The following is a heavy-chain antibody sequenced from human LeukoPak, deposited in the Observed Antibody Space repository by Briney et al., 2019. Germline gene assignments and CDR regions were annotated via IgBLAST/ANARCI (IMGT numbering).Heavy chain of an antibody. CDR2: IIPIFGTA. Sequence: GSSVKVSCKASGGTFSSYAISWVRQAPGQGLEWMGGIIPIFGTANYAQKFQGRVTITADKSTSTAYMELSSLRSEDTAVYYCAREGYSYGVFDYWGQGTLVTVSS. CDR3: AREGYSYGVFDY. V-gene: IGHV1-69*06. J-gene: IGHJ4*02. D-gene: IGHD5-18*01. CDR1: GGTFSSYA.